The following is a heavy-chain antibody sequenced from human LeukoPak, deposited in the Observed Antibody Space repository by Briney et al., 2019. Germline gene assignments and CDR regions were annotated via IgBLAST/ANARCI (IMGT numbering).Heavy chain of an antibody. D-gene: IGHD2-15*01. Sequence: GGSLRLSCAASGFTVSSNYMSWVRQAPGKGLEWVSAIYSGGSTYYADSVKGRFTISRDNSKNTLYLQMNSLRAEDTAVYYCASDLYCSGGSCYPGAFDIWGQGTMVTVSS. J-gene: IGHJ3*02. CDR2: IYSGGST. V-gene: IGHV3-66*02. CDR3: ASDLYCSGGSCYPGAFDI. CDR1: GFTVSSNY.